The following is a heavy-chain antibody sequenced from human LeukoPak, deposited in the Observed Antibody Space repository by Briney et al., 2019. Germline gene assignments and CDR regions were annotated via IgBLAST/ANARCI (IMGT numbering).Heavy chain of an antibody. V-gene: IGHV4-39*07. CDR1: GGSISSGSYY. Sequence: PSETLSLTCTVSGGSISSGSYYWGWIRQPPGKGLEWIGSIYYSGSAYYNPSLKSRVTISVDTSKNQFSLKLSSVTAADTAVYYCADGRTEVDILTGYYNVWLLAEYFQHWGQGTLVTVSS. D-gene: IGHD3-9*01. J-gene: IGHJ1*01. CDR2: IYYSGSA. CDR3: ADGRTEVDILTGYYNVWLLAEYFQH.